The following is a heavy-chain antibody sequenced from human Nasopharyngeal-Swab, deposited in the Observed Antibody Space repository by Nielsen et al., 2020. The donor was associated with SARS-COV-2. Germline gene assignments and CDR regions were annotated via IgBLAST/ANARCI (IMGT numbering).Heavy chain of an antibody. CDR3: ARENSGSGEDFDY. J-gene: IGHJ4*02. CDR2: IWYDGSNK. CDR1: GFTFSIYG. Sequence: GGSLRLSCAASGFTFSIYGMHWVRQAPGKGLEWVAVIWYDGSNKYYADSVKGRFTISRDNSKNTLYLQMNSLRAEDTAVYYCARENSGSGEDFDYWGQGTLVTVSS. D-gene: IGHD1-26*01. V-gene: IGHV3-33*01.